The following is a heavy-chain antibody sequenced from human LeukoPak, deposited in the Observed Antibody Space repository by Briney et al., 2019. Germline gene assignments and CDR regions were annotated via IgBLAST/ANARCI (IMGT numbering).Heavy chain of an antibody. CDR1: GVSISSSSYY. CDR3: ARHLFSGYYDSSGYSDY. Sequence: SETLSLTCTVSGVSISSSSYYWGWIRQPPGKGLEWIGSIYYSGSTYYNPSLKSRVTISVDTAKNQFSLKLSSVTAADTAVYYCARHLFSGYYDSSGYSDYWGEGTLVTVSS. J-gene: IGHJ4*02. D-gene: IGHD3-22*01. CDR2: IYYSGST. V-gene: IGHV4-39*01.